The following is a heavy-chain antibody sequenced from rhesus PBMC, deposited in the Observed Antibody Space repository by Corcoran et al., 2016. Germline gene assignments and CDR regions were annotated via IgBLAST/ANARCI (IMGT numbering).Heavy chain of an antibody. Sequence: QVQLVQSGAEVKKPGASVKVSCKASGFTFGSYAISWVRQAPGQGLEWVGVIVPLVGIANYAENFQGRVTITADASTSTAYMELSSLRSEDTAVYYCARETYYNIWTGYYYYGLDSWGQGVVVTVSS. CDR3: ARETYYNIWTGYYYYGLDS. CDR2: IVPLVGIA. CDR1: GFTFGSYA. J-gene: IGHJ6*01. V-gene: IGHV1-198*02. D-gene: IGHD3-3*01.